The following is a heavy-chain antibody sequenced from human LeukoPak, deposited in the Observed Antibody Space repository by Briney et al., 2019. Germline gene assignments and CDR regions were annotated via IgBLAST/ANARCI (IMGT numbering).Heavy chain of an antibody. CDR2: IRSKVNSYAT. CDR3: TRELTYYFSLDV. Sequence: PGGSLRLSCADSGFSFSGSAIHWVRQASGKGLEWVGCIRSKVNSYATAYGESVKGRFTISRDDSKNTAYLQMNSLKTEDTAVYYCTRELTYYFSLDVWGQGTTVTVSS. CDR1: GFSFSGSA. D-gene: IGHD1-26*01. J-gene: IGHJ6*02. V-gene: IGHV3-73*01.